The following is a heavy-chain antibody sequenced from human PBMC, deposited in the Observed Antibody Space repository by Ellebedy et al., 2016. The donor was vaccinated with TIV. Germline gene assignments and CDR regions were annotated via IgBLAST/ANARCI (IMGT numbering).Heavy chain of an antibody. CDR3: ARVPGDEWEFDY. J-gene: IGHJ4*02. D-gene: IGHD1-26*01. CDR1: GDSVSTDIG. Sequence: SQTLSLTCVISGDSVSTDIGWNWIRQSPSRGLEWLGRTYYRSKWNNDYAVSLKSRITINPDTSKNLFSLQLNSVTPEDTAVYYCARVPGDEWEFDYWGQGTLVTVSS. CDR2: TYYRSKWNN. V-gene: IGHV6-1*01.